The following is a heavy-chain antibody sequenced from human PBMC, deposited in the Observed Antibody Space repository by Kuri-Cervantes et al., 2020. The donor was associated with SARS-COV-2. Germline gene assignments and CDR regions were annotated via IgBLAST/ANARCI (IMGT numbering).Heavy chain of an antibody. V-gene: IGHV4-4*07. D-gene: IGHD3-10*01. J-gene: IGHJ4*02. CDR1: GGSISSYY. CDR3: ARYYNEGYFDY. CDR2: IYTSGST. Sequence: GSLRLSCTVSGGSISSYYWSWIRQPAGKGLEWIGRIYTSGSTNYNPSLKSRVTMSVDTSKNQFSLKLSSVTAADTAVYYCARYYNEGYFDYWGQGTLVTVSS.